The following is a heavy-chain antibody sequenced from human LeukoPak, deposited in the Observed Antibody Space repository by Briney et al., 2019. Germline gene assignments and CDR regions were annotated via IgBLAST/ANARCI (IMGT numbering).Heavy chain of an antibody. J-gene: IGHJ4*02. CDR1: GGSISSYY. D-gene: IGHD3-3*01. CDR3: ARVNYDFWSGYPYYFDY. CDR2: IYYSGST. Sequence: SETLSLTCTVSGGSISSYYWSWIRQPPGKGLEWIGYIYYSGSTNYNPSLKSRVTISVDTSKNQFSLKLSSVTAADTAVYYCARVNYDFWSGYPYYFDYWGQGTLVTVS. V-gene: IGHV4-59*01.